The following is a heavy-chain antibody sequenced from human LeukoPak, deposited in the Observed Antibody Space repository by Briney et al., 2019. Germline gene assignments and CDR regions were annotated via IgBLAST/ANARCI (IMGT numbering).Heavy chain of an antibody. CDR3: ARDNPYYDFWSGYSQFDY. Sequence: ASVKVSCKASGYTFTSYYMHWVRQAPGQGLEWMGIINPSGGSTSYAQKFQGRVTMTRDTSTSTVYMELSSLRSEDTAVYYCARDNPYYDFWSGYSQFDYWGQGTLVTVSS. V-gene: IGHV1-46*01. D-gene: IGHD3-3*01. CDR2: INPSGGST. J-gene: IGHJ4*02. CDR1: GYTFTSYY.